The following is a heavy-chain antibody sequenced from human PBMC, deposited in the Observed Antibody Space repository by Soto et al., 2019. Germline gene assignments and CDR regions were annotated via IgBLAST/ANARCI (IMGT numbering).Heavy chain of an antibody. D-gene: IGHD2-21*02. CDR3: ARDHLILPAHDFFYGSDV. Sequence: DVKLVESGGGLVQPGDSLRLSCEVSGFTFSMYSMSWVRQSPGKGLEWVAKIPQDGVDGHYADSVKGRFTISRDNGKNSPYLQLNNLRAEDTAVYYCARDHLILPAHDFFYGSDVWGRGATVTVSS. CDR2: IPQDGVDG. J-gene: IGHJ6*02. CDR1: GFTFSMYS. V-gene: IGHV3-7*03.